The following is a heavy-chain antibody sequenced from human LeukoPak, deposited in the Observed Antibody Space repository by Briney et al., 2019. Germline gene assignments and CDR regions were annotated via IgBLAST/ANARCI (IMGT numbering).Heavy chain of an antibody. J-gene: IGHJ3*02. CDR3: AREIHFDSSGQRTLHAFDI. V-gene: IGHV6-1*01. CDR1: GDSVSSNSAA. Sequence: SQTLSLTCAISGDSVSSNSAAWNWIRQSPSRGLEWLGRTYYRSKWYNDYAVSVKSRITINPDTSKNQFSLQLNSVTAADTAVYYCAREIHFDSSGQRTLHAFDIWGQGTMVTVSS. D-gene: IGHD3-22*01. CDR2: TYYRSKWYN.